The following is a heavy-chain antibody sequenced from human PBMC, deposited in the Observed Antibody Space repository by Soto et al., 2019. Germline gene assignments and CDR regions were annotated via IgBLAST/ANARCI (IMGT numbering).Heavy chain of an antibody. Sequence: GSLRLSCAASGFTFSSDGMRGVRQAPGKGLEWVSAIDWNGGSTGYGDSVKGRFTISRDNAKNSLYLQMNSLRAEDTALYHCARGKLSSARENAFDIWGQGTMVTVSS. CDR2: IDWNGGST. CDR1: GFTFSSDG. J-gene: IGHJ3*02. D-gene: IGHD1-7*01. V-gene: IGHV3-20*01. CDR3: ARGKLSSARENAFDI.